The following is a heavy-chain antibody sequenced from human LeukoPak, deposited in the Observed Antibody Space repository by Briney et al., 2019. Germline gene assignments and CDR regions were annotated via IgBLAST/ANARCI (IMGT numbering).Heavy chain of an antibody. V-gene: IGHV5-51*01. CDR2: IYPGDSDT. J-gene: IGHJ6*02. Sequence: GESLKISCKGSGYSFTSYWIGWVRQMPGKGLEWMGIIYPGDSDTRYSPSFQGQVTISADKSISTAYLQWSSLKASDTALYYCARVDGSSSRYYGTDVWGQGTTVTVSS. CDR3: ARVDGSSSRYYGTDV. D-gene: IGHD6-13*01. CDR1: GYSFTSYW.